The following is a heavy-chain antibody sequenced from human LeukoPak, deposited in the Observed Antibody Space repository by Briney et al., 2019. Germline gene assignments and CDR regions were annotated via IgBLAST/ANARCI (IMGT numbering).Heavy chain of an antibody. CDR1: GFTFSSYV. D-gene: IGHD6-13*01. CDR2: LTQSGGSI. Sequence: PGGSLRLSCAASGFTFSSYVMSWVRQAPGKGLEWVSTLTQSGGSIYYTDSVKGRFTISRDNSKNTLYLQMNSLRAEDTAVYYCAKSPRRIAAAGVGLNYWGQGTLVTVSS. J-gene: IGHJ4*02. CDR3: AKSPRRIAAAGVGLNY. V-gene: IGHV3-23*01.